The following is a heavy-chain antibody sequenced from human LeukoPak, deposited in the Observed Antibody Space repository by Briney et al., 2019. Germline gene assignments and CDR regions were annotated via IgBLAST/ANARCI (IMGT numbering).Heavy chain of an antibody. CDR1: GYTFTGYY. CDR2: INPNSGGT. CDR3: ARVRGMYSSSAHLLGY. D-gene: IGHD6-6*01. V-gene: IGHV1-2*06. Sequence: ASVKVSCKASGYTFTGYYMHWVRQAPGQGLEWMGRINPNSGGTNYAQKFQGRVTMTRDTSISTAYMELSRLRSEDTAVYYCARVRGMYSSSAHLLGYWGQGTLVTVSS. J-gene: IGHJ4*02.